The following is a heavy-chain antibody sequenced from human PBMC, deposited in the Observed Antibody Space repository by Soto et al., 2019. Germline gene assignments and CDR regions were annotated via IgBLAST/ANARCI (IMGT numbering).Heavy chain of an antibody. CDR3: AREFAYYGSSDSYLDY. CDR2: TYYRSKWYN. CDR1: GDSVSDNSAA. D-gene: IGHD3-16*01. Sequence: SQTLSLTCAISGDSVSDNSAAWNWIRQSPSRGLEWLGRTYYRSKWYNDYAVSVKSRITVTPDTSKNQFSLHLNSVTPEDTAVYYCAREFAYYGSSDSYLDYWDQGALVTVSS. V-gene: IGHV6-1*01. J-gene: IGHJ4*02.